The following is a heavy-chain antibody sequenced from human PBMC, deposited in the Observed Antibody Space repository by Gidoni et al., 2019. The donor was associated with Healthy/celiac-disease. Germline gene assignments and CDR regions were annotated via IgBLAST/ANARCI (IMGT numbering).Heavy chain of an antibody. V-gene: IGHV3-53*02. D-gene: IGHD2-15*01. J-gene: IGHJ4*02. CDR1: GFTVSSHY. Sequence: EVQLVETGGGLIQPGGSLRLSCAASGFTVSSHYMRWVRQAPGKGLEWVSVIYSGGSTYYADSVKGRFTISRDNSKNTLYLQMNSLRAEDTAVYYCARDCSGGSCYSYWGQGTLVTVSS. CDR2: IYSGGST. CDR3: ARDCSGGSCYSY.